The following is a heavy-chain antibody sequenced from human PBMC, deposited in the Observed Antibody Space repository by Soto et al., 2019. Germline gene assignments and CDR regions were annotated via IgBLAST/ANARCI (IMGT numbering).Heavy chain of an antibody. CDR2: ISYDGSNK. V-gene: IGHV3-30*18. D-gene: IGHD2-15*01. Sequence: GGSLRLSCAASGFTFSSYGMHWVRKAPGKGLEWVAVISYDGSNKYYADSVKGRFTISRDNSKNTLYLQMNSLRAEDTAVYYCAKDEGYCSGGSCYPGYFDYWGQGTLVTVSS. CDR1: GFTFSSYG. J-gene: IGHJ4*02. CDR3: AKDEGYCSGGSCYPGYFDY.